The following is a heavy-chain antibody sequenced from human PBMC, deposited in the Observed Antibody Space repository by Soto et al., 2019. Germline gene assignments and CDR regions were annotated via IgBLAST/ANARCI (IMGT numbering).Heavy chain of an antibody. J-gene: IGHJ6*02. Sequence: PSQTLSLTCAISGDSVSSNSAAWNWIRQSPSRGLEWLGRTYYRSKWYNDYAVSVKSRITINPDTSKNQFSLQLNSVTPEDTAVYYCARATAGYCSGGSCYENAHGMDVWGQVTTVTVSS. CDR3: ARATAGYCSGGSCYENAHGMDV. V-gene: IGHV6-1*01. D-gene: IGHD2-15*01. CDR2: TYYRSKWYN. CDR1: GDSVSSNSAA.